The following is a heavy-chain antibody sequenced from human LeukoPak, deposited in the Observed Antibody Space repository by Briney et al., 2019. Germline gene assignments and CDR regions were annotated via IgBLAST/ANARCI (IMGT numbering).Heavy chain of an antibody. J-gene: IGHJ3*02. CDR2: INLNNGIT. D-gene: IGHD2-15*01. CDR3: ARDMVGKDAFDI. V-gene: IGHV1-46*01. CDR1: GYTFTNEY. Sequence: ASVKVSCKSSGYTFTNEYMHWVRQAPGQGLEWMGIINLNNGITGYAQKFQGRVTITADESTGTAYMELSSLRSEDTAVYYCARDMVGKDAFDIWGQGTMVTISS.